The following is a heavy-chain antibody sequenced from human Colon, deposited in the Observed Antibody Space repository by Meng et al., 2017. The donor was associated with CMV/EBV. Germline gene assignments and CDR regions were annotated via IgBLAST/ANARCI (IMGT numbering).Heavy chain of an antibody. V-gene: IGHV3-48*03. CDR1: GFTLSRYE. CDR3: ARDRWQANVGPGPMDV. J-gene: IGHJ6*02. CDR2: MSIDGTNT. Sequence: GESLKISCVASGFTLSRYEMSWVRQAPGKGLEWLSYMSIDGTNTYYADSVKGRFTMSRDNAKDTLYLETNSLRVEDTAVYYCARDRWQANVGPGPMDVWGQGTTVTVSS. D-gene: IGHD1-1*01.